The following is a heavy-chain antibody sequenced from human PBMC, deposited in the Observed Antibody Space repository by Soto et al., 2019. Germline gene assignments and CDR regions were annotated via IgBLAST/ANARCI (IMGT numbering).Heavy chain of an antibody. D-gene: IGHD3-3*01. CDR3: ARYPNGNDFWSRRIAFDI. CDR2: IYYSGST. V-gene: IGHV4-39*01. J-gene: IGHJ3*02. Sequence: PSETLSLTCTVSGGSISSSSYYWGWIRQPPGKGLEWIGSIYYSGSTYYNPSLKSRVTISVDTSKNQFSLKLSSVTAADTAVYYCARYPNGNDFWSRRIAFDIWGQGTMVTVSS. CDR1: GGSISSSSYY.